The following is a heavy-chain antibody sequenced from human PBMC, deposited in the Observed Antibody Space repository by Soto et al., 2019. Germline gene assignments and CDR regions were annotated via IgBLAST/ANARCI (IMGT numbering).Heavy chain of an antibody. V-gene: IGHV3-30*18. CDR3: AKDLGGYYDFWSGYYPPPFWRYYYGMDV. CDR2: ISYDGSNK. D-gene: IGHD3-3*01. J-gene: IGHJ6*02. CDR1: GFTFSSYG. Sequence: QVQLVESGGGVVQPGRSLRLSCAASGFTFSSYGMHWVRQAPGKGLEWVAVISYDGSNKYYADSVKGRFTISRDNSNHTLYLQMNSLRAEDTAVYYCAKDLGGYYDFWSGYYPPPFWRYYYGMDVWGQGTTVTVSS.